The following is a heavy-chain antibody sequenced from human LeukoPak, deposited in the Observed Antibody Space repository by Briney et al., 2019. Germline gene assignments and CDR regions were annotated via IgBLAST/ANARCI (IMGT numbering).Heavy chain of an antibody. D-gene: IGHD6-19*01. J-gene: IGHJ3*02. CDR1: GGSISSSPYY. CDR2: IYYSGTT. CDR3: ASSIAVASLDAFDI. V-gene: IGHV4-39*07. Sequence: SETLSLTCTVSGGSISSSPYYWGWIRQPPGKGLEWIGSIYYSGTTHYNPSLESRVTISVDTSKNQFSLKLSSVTAADTAVYYCASSIAVASLDAFDIWGQGTMVTVSS.